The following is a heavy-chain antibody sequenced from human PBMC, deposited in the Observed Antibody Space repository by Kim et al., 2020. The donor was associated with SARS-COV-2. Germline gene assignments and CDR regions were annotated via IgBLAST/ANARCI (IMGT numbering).Heavy chain of an antibody. D-gene: IGHD3-22*01. CDR2: IYYSGST. J-gene: IGHJ3*02. CDR1: GGSISSGGYY. Sequence: SETLSLTCTVSGGSISSGGYYWSWIRQHPGKGLEWIGYIYYSGSTYYNPSLKSRVTISVDTSKNQFSLKLSSVTAADTAVYYCARASYYYDSSGYIEGVENAFDIWGQGTMVTVSS. CDR3: ARASYYYDSSGYIEGVENAFDI. V-gene: IGHV4-31*03.